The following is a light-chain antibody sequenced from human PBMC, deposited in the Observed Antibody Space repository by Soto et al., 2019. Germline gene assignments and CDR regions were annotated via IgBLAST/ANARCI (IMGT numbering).Light chain of an antibody. Sequence: DIQMTQSPSSLSASVGDRVTISCRASQDINNYLAWYQQKPGKAPKLLIYAASTLQSGVPSRFSGSGSGTAVTLTISSRQPEDVATYYCQRHNSAPPVTFGPGTKVD. V-gene: IGKV1-27*01. CDR2: AAS. CDR1: QDINNY. CDR3: QRHNSAPPVT. J-gene: IGKJ3*01.